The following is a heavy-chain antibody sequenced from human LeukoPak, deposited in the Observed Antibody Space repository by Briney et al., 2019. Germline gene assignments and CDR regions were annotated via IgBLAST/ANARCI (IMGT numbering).Heavy chain of an antibody. D-gene: IGHD6-6*01. CDR2: TNPNSGGT. J-gene: IGHJ3*02. V-gene: IGHV1-2*02. CDR1: GYTFTGYY. Sequence: ASVKVSCKASGYTFTGYYMHWVRQAPGQGLEWMGWTNPNSGGTNYAEKFQGRVTMTRDTSISTTYMELSRLRSDDTAVYYCARVGYSSSSSVAFDIWGQGTMVTVSS. CDR3: ARVGYSSSSSVAFDI.